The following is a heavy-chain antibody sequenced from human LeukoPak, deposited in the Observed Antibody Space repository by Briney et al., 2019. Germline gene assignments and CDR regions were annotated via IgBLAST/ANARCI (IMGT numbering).Heavy chain of an antibody. CDR2: ISYDGSNK. Sequence: GGSLRLSCAASGFTFSSYAMHWVRQAPGKGLEWVAVISYDGSNKYYADSVKGRFTISRDNSKNTLYLQMNSLRAEDTAVYYCARDLPDYPNYFDYWGQGTLVTVSS. V-gene: IGHV3-30*04. CDR3: ARDLPDYPNYFDY. J-gene: IGHJ4*02. D-gene: IGHD4-11*01. CDR1: GFTFSSYA.